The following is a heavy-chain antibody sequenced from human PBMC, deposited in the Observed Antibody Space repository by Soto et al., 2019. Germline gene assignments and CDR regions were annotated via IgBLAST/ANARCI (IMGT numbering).Heavy chain of an antibody. V-gene: IGHV4-31*03. D-gene: IGHD1-26*01. CDR1: GGSISSGGYY. Sequence: SETLSLTCTVSGGSISSGGYYWSWIRQHPGKGLEWIGYIYYIGSTYYNPSLKSRVTISVDTSKNQFSLKLSSVTAADTAVYYCARGRYSGSYYWGQGTLVTVSS. CDR3: ARGRYSGSYY. J-gene: IGHJ4*02. CDR2: IYYIGST.